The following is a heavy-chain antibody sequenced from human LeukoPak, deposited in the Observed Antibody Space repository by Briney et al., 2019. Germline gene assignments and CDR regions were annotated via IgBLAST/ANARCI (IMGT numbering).Heavy chain of an antibody. CDR2: IYNSGST. V-gene: IGHV4-31*03. CDR3: ARSRRYFDWSDC. D-gene: IGHD3-9*01. CDR1: GGSINSGGYF. J-gene: IGHJ4*02. Sequence: SQTLSLTCTVSGGSINSGGYFWSWIRQHPGKGLEWLGYIYNSGSTYYNPSLKSRITISLDTSKNQFSLKLNSVTAADTALYFCARSRRYFDWSDCWGRGTLVTVSS.